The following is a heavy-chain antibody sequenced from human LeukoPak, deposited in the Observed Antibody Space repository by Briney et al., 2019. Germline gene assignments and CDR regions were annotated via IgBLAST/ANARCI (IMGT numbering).Heavy chain of an antibody. CDR3: ARIYYYDSSTYSPEYFQH. Sequence: SETLSLTCTVSGGSISSSSYYWGWIRQPPGKGLEWVGSIYYSGSTYFNPSLKSRVTISVDTSKNQFSLKLSSVTAADTAVYYCARIYYYDSSTYSPEYFQHRGQGTLVTVSS. CDR2: IYYSGST. D-gene: IGHD3-22*01. CDR1: GGSISSSSYY. V-gene: IGHV4-39*01. J-gene: IGHJ1*01.